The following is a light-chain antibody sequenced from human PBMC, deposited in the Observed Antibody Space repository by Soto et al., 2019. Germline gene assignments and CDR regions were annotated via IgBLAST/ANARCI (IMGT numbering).Light chain of an antibody. V-gene: IGKV2-30*01. J-gene: IGKJ2*01. CDR3: MQGTHWPPYT. Sequence: DVVMTQSPLSLPVTLGQPASISCRSSQSLVYRDGNTYLNWFQQRPGQSPRRLIYKVSNRDSGVPDRFCGSGAGSDVTLKISRVEAADVGVYYCMQGTHWPPYTFGQRTKLEIK. CDR2: KVS. CDR1: QSLVYRDGNTY.